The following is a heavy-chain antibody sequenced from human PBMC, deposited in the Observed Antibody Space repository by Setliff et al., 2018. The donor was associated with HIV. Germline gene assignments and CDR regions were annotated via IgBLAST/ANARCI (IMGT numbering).Heavy chain of an antibody. Sequence: PGGSLRLSCAASGFSFNVYAMHWVRQIPGKGLEWMAVISFDGNNHYYSDSLQGRFSISRDNSKNTVDLQMNSLRPDDMAMYYCARDNSQLWWPFDVWGQGTMVTVSS. CDR2: ISFDGNNH. CDR1: GFSFNVYA. J-gene: IGHJ3*01. CDR3: ARDNSQLWWPFDV. D-gene: IGHD2-21*01. V-gene: IGHV3-30*04.